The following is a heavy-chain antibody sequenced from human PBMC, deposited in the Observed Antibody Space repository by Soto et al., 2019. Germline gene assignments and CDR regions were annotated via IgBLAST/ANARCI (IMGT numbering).Heavy chain of an antibody. J-gene: IGHJ6*02. CDR2: LIPVFGSP. CDR3: TRVLGYTFEPGKTRYYAMDV. Sequence: QVQLVQSGAEVKKPGSSVTVSCKTSGGTFSKDAINWVRQAPGQGLEWMGLLIPVFGSPIYAQTFQGRSRIAADESTSTACMDLSSLRSEDTAVYYCTRVLGYTFEPGKTRYYAMDVWGQGTTVSVSS. V-gene: IGHV1-69*01. CDR1: GGTFSKDA. D-gene: IGHD5-18*01.